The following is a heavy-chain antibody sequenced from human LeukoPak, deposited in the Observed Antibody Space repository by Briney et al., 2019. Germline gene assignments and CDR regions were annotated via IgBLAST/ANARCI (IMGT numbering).Heavy chain of an antibody. CDR3: TRDRQGPKLYEMHV. Sequence: GGSLRLSCAASEFTFSTYWMSWVRQAPGKGLEWVANIRQDGSAKYYLDSVKGRFTISRDNAKNSLYLQMNSLRAEDTAVYSCTRDRQGPKLYEMHVWGQGTTVTVSS. CDR1: EFTFSTYW. V-gene: IGHV3-7*01. D-gene: IGHD3-10*01. J-gene: IGHJ6*02. CDR2: IRQDGSAK.